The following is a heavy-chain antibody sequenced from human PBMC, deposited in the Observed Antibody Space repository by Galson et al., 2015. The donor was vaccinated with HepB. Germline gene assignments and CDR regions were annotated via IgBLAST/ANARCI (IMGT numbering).Heavy chain of an antibody. CDR2: IDPNSGGT. Sequence: SVKVSCKASGGTFSSYAISWVRQAPGQGLEWMGGIDPNSGGTNYAQKFQGRVTMTRDTSISTAYMELSRLRSDDTAVYYCAIAYYYDGSGLLALDYWGQGTLVTVSS. CDR1: GGTFSSYA. D-gene: IGHD3-22*01. J-gene: IGHJ4*02. CDR3: AIAYYYDGSGLLALDY. V-gene: IGHV1-2*02.